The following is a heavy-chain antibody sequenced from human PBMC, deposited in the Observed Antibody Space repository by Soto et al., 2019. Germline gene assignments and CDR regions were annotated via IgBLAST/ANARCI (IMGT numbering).Heavy chain of an antibody. CDR1: GGSFSTSS. J-gene: IGHJ4*02. CDR2: IIPIFSRT. D-gene: IGHD2-15*01. Sequence: QVQLVQSGTEVKEPGSSVKVSCKASGGSFSTSSFVWVRQGPGQGLEWMEGIIPIFSRTNLAQKFQGRVTFSADESTRTTYMELRSLTSEDTAIYYCARDVVRSTAGDSWGQGTLVTVSS. CDR3: ARDVVRSTAGDS. V-gene: IGHV1-69*01.